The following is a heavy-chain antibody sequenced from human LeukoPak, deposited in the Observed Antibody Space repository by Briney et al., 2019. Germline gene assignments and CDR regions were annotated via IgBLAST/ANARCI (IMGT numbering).Heavy chain of an antibody. Sequence: GGSLRLSCAASGFTFSSYAMSWVRQAPGKGLEWVSAISGSGGSTYYADSVKGRFTISRDNSKDTLYLQMNSLRAEDTAVYYCARGFTTVTTNWFDPWGQGTLVTVSS. CDR3: ARGFTTVTTNWFDP. D-gene: IGHD4-17*01. CDR2: ISGSGGST. CDR1: GFTFSSYA. V-gene: IGHV3-23*01. J-gene: IGHJ5*02.